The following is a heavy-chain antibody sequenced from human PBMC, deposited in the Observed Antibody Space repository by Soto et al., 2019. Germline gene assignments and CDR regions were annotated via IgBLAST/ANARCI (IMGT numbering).Heavy chain of an antibody. CDR1: GFTFSSYA. CDR2: ISGGGGST. CDR3: AKDQSNIRFPYGMDV. J-gene: IGHJ6*02. V-gene: IGHV3-23*01. Sequence: EVQLLESGGGLVQPGGSLRLSCAASGFTFSSYAMSWVRQAPGKGLEWVSTISGGGGSTYYADSVKGRFTISRDNSKNTLYLQMNSLRAEDTAVYYCAKDQSNIRFPYGMDVWGQGTTVTVSS. D-gene: IGHD3-3*01.